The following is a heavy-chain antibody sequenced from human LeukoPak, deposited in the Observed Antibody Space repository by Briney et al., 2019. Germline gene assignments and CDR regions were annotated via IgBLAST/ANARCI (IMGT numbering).Heavy chain of an antibody. CDR3: ARVTLIDYYDSSGYVDY. CDR2: IYTSGST. V-gene: IGHV4-4*07. Sequence: SETLSLTCTVSGGSISSYYWSWIRQPAGKGLEWIGRIYTSGSTNYNPSLKSRVTISVDTSKNLFSLRLSSVTAADTAVYYCARVTLIDYYDSSGYVDYWGQGTLVTVSS. CDR1: GGSISSYY. J-gene: IGHJ4*02. D-gene: IGHD3-22*01.